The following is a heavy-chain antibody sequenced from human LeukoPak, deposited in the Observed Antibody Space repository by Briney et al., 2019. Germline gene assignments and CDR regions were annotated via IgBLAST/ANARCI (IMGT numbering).Heavy chain of an antibody. V-gene: IGHV4-39*07. CDR2: INHSGST. CDR1: GGSISTSGYY. CDR3: ATYSSSWYDYYYMDV. J-gene: IGHJ6*03. D-gene: IGHD6-13*01. Sequence: SETLSLTCTVSGGSISTSGYYWSWIRQPPGKGLEWIGEINHSGSTNYNPSLKSRVTISVDTSKNQFSLKLSSVTAADTAVYYCATYSSSWYDYYYMDVWGKGTTVTISS.